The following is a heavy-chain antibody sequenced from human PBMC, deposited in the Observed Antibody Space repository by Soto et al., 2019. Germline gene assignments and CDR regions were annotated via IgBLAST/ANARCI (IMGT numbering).Heavy chain of an antibody. V-gene: IGHV2-70*01. CDR1: GFSLSTSGMC. Sequence: SGPTLVNPTQTLTLTRTFSGFSLSTSGMCVSWIRQPPGKALEWLALIDWDDDKYYSTSLKTRLTISKDTSKNQVVLTMTNMDPVDTATYYCARMPHDGYNYVGSDYWGQGTLVTVSS. D-gene: IGHD5-12*01. CDR3: ARMPHDGYNYVGSDY. CDR2: IDWDDDK. J-gene: IGHJ4*02.